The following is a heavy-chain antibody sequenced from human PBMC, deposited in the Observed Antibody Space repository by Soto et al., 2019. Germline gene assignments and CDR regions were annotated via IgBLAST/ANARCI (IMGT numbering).Heavy chain of an antibody. V-gene: IGHV1-46*01. D-gene: IGHD3-22*01. Sequence: GAAVKVSGKARGGTFTRYYLNWVRQAPGQGLEWMGVINPHGGSTKHAQKFQGRITITRDTSKNQFFLKLNSVTAADTAVYYCARDSSGRHDYWGQGTLVTVSS. J-gene: IGHJ4*02. CDR1: GGTFTRYY. CDR2: INPHGGST. CDR3: ARDSSGRHDY.